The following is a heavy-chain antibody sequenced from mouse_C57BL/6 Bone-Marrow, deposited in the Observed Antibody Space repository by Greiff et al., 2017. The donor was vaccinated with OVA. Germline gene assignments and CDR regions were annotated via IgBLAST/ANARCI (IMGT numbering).Heavy chain of an antibody. CDR2: ISSGGSYT. V-gene: IGHV5-6*01. Sequence: EVKLQESGGDLVKPGGSLKLSCAASGFTFSSYGMSWVRQTPDKRLEWVATISSGGSYTYYPDSVKGRFTISRDNAKNTLYLQMSSLKSEDTAMYYCASLYYGSTFYAMDYWGQGTSVTVSS. J-gene: IGHJ4*01. D-gene: IGHD1-1*01. CDR3: ASLYYGSTFYAMDY. CDR1: GFTFSSYG.